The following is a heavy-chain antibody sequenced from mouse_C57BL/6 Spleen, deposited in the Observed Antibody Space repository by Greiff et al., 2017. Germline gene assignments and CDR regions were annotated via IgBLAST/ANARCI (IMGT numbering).Heavy chain of an antibody. D-gene: IGHD2-3*01. CDR3: TTGGYYTAWFAY. CDR1: GFNIKDAY. CDR2: IDPENGDT. Sequence: EVQLQQSGAELVRPGASVKLSCTASGFNIKDAYMHWVKQRPEQGLEWIGWIDPENGDTEYASKFQGKATITADTSSNTAYLQLSSLTSEDTAVYYCTTGGYYTAWFAYWGQGTLVTVSA. J-gene: IGHJ3*01. V-gene: IGHV14-4*01.